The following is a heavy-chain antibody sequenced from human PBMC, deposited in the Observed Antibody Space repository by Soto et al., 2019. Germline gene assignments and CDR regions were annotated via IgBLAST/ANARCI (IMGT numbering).Heavy chain of an antibody. J-gene: IGHJ6*02. D-gene: IGHD2-2*01. CDR2: INNDGRDT. CDR1: GFSFRAYW. V-gene: IGHV3-74*01. CDR3: ARRGLHQPGGMEV. Sequence: EVQLVESGGNLGQPGGSLRLSCAASGFSFRAYWMHWVRLVPGKGLVWISRINNDGRDTAYADSVKGRFTISRDNAKNTLSLQMNNLRDEGTAVHYCARRGLHQPGGMEVWGHGITVTVSS.